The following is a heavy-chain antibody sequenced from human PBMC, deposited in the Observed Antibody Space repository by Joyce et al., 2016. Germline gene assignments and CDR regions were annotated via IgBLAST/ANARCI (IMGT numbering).Heavy chain of an antibody. D-gene: IGHD5-24*01. CDR1: GYIFYYFY. CDR3: ARDEKGPGYKGAFDY. Sequence: QVQLVQSGAEMKKPGASVKVSCKTSGYIFYYFYLHWVRQAPGQGLEWMGLINPRTAIASYAQRFQGRVTMTRDTSTSTVHMELNSLSSEDTAIYYCARDEKGPGYKGAFDYWGQGTLVTVSS. CDR2: INPRTAIA. V-gene: IGHV1-46*02. J-gene: IGHJ4*02.